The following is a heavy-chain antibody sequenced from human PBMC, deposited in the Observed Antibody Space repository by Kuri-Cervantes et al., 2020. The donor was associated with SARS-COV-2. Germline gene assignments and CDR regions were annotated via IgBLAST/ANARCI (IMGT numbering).Heavy chain of an antibody. CDR2: ISGSGGRT. V-gene: IGHV3-23*01. D-gene: IGHD1-26*01. J-gene: IGHJ3*02. CDR1: GFTFSSYA. CDR3: AKGPVGATGAFDI. Sequence: GASLKSSWASAGFTFSSYAMSWVRQAPGKGMEWVSAISGSGGRTYYADSVKGRFTISRDNSKNTRYLQMNSLRAEDTAVYYCAKGPVGATGAFDIWGQGTMVTVSS.